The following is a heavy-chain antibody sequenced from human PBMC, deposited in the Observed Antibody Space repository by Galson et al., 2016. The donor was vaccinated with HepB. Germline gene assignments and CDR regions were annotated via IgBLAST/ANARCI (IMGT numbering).Heavy chain of an antibody. CDR3: ARDLRYYGSGTYFYYYDY. CDR1: GFTFHDHA. D-gene: IGHD3-10*01. J-gene: IGHJ4*02. CDR2: ISWNSRNI. V-gene: IGHV3-9*01. Sequence: SLRLSCAASGFTFHDHAMHWVRQTPGKGLEWVSGISWNSRNIGYADSVKGRFIISRDNAKNTLYLQMNSLRAEDTAVYFCARDLRYYGSGTYFYYYDYWGQGTLVTVSS.